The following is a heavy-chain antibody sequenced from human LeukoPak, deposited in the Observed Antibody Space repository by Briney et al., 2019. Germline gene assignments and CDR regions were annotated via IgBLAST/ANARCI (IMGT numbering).Heavy chain of an antibody. CDR3: AKSPAGYNWNYYY. Sequence: GGSLRLSCAASGFTFAGYAVSWVRQAPGKGLEWVSTISGGGGSTYYADSVKGRFTISRDNSKNTLYLQMNSLRAEDTAVYYCAKSPAGYNWNYYYWGQGTLVTVSS. CDR1: GFTFAGYA. J-gene: IGHJ4*02. CDR2: ISGGGGST. V-gene: IGHV3-23*01. D-gene: IGHD1-7*01.